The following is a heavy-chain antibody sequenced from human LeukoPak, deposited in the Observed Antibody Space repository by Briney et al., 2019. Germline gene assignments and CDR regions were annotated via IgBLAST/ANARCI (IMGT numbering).Heavy chain of an antibody. CDR1: GGSTSGYY. V-gene: IGHV4-59*01. Sequence: SETLSLTCTVSGGSTSGYYWSWIRQPPGKGLEWIGYIYYSGSTNYNPSLKSRVTISVDTSKNQFSLKLNSVTAADTAVYYCARSDSSGYFPIDYWGQGTLVTVSS. CDR3: ARSDSSGYFPIDY. J-gene: IGHJ4*02. CDR2: IYYSGST. D-gene: IGHD3-22*01.